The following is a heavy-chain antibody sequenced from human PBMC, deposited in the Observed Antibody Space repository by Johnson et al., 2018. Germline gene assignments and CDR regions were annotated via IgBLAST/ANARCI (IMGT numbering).Heavy chain of an antibody. CDR1: GFTFSSYG. CDR3: ARAESSPHYGMDV. J-gene: IGHJ6*02. Sequence: VQLVQSGGGVVQPGRSLRLACAASGFTFSSYGMHWVRQAPGKGLEWVAVIWYAGSNKYYADSVKGRFTISRDNSKNTLYLQMNSLRAEDTAVYYCARAESSPHYGMDVWGQGTTVTVSS. D-gene: IGHD6-13*01. CDR2: IWYAGSNK. V-gene: IGHV3-33*01.